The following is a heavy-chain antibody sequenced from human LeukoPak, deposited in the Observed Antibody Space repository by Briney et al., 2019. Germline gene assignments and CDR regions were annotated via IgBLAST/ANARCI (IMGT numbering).Heavy chain of an antibody. Sequence: GRSLRLSCAASGFTFSSYGMHWVRQAPGKGLEWVAVIWYDGSNKYYADSVKGRFTISRDNSKNTLYLQMNSLRAEDTAVYYCAKFRERGYSSSWYLKYYFDYWGQGTLVTVSS. D-gene: IGHD6-13*01. J-gene: IGHJ4*02. CDR1: GFTFSSYG. CDR3: AKFRERGYSSSWYLKYYFDY. V-gene: IGHV3-33*06. CDR2: IWYDGSNK.